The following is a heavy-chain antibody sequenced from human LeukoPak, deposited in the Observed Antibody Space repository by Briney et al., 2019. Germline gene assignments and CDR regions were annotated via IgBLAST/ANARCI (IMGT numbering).Heavy chain of an antibody. CDR1: GFTVSSNY. J-gene: IGHJ6*03. CDR3: ARVSWELLAYYYYYMDV. CDR2: IYSGGST. V-gene: IGHV3-53*01. D-gene: IGHD1-26*01. Sequence: PGGSLRLSCAASGFTVSSNYMSWVHQAPGKGLEWVSVIYSGGSTYYADSVKGRFTISRDNSKNTLYLQMNSLRAEDTAVYYCARVSWELLAYYYYYMDVWGKGTTVTVSS.